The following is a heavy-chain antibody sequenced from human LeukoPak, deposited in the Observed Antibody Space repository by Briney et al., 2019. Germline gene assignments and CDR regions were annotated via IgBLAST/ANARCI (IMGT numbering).Heavy chain of an antibody. D-gene: IGHD5-12*01. J-gene: IGHJ4*02. CDR3: ARRNGQDIVATFRRRYYFDY. CDR1: GGSISSYY. CDR2: INHSGST. V-gene: IGHV4-34*01. Sequence: SETLSLTCTVSGGSISSYYWSWIRQPPGKGLEWIGEINHSGSTNYNPSLKSRVTISINTSKNQFSLKLSSVTAADTAVYYCARRNGQDIVATFRRRYYFDYWGQGTLVTVSS.